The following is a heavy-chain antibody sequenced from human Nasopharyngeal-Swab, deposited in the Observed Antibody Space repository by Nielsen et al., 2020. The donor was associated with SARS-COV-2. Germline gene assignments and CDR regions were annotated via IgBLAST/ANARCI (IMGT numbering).Heavy chain of an antibody. CDR2: ISGSGSST. J-gene: IGHJ4*02. CDR1: GFTFRSYA. CDR3: AKGDSAAGSSSDY. Sequence: GGSLRLSCGASGFTFRSYAMSWVRQAPGKGLEWVSTISGSGSSTYYADSVKGRFTISRDNSKNTLYLQMNRLRAEDTAVYYCAKGDSAAGSSSDYWGQGTLVTVSS. V-gene: IGHV3-23*01. D-gene: IGHD6-13*01.